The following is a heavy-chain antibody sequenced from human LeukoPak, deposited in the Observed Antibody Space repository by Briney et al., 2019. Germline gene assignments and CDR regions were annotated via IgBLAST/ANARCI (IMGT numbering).Heavy chain of an antibody. Sequence: SETLSLTCSVSGTSISSYYWSWIRQPPGKGLEWIGYIYSSGSTNYNPSLKSRVTISVDTSKNQFSLKLSSVTAADTAVYYCARDRTAVTGFDYWGQGTLVTVPS. V-gene: IGHV4-59*01. D-gene: IGHD4-17*01. J-gene: IGHJ4*02. CDR3: ARDRTAVTGFDY. CDR2: IYSSGST. CDR1: GTSISSYY.